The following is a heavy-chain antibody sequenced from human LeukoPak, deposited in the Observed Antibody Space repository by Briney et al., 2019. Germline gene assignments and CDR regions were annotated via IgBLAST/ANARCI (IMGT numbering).Heavy chain of an antibody. CDR2: ISYDGSNK. Sequence: PGRSLSLECAAAGFTFSSYAMHWVRLAPCYGLSWVAVISYDGSNKYYADSVKCRFTISRDNSKNTLYLQMNSLRAEDTAVYYCARGVDYYDSSGYYGYWGQGTLVTVSS. CDR1: GFTFSSYA. V-gene: IGHV3-30*04. D-gene: IGHD3-22*01. CDR3: ARGVDYYDSSGYYGY. J-gene: IGHJ4*02.